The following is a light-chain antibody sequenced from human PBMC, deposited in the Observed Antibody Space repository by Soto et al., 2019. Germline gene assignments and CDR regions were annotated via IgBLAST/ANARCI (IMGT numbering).Light chain of an antibody. CDR2: EVR. CDR1: IRDVGAYNL. V-gene: IGLV2-14*01. Sequence: QSALTQAASVSGSPGQSITISCAGTIRDVGAYNLVSWYQQHPAIAPQLIIYEVRNRPSGISFRFSGSKSGNTASLTISGLQAEDEADYYCSSYTSKSSLIFGGGTKLTV. J-gene: IGLJ2*01. CDR3: SSYTSKSSLI.